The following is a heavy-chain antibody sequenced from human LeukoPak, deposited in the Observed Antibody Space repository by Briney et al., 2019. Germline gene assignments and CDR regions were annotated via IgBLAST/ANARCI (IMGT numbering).Heavy chain of an antibody. D-gene: IGHD3-9*01. J-gene: IGHJ3*02. CDR3: ARVRYFDWSGDAFDI. V-gene: IGHV3-21*01. CDR2: ISSSSSYI. Sequence: GGSLRLSCAASGFTFITYNMNWVRQAPGKGLEWVSSISSSSSYIYYADSVKGRFTISRDNAKNSLYLQMNSLRAEDTAVYYCARVRYFDWSGDAFDIWGQGTMVTVSS. CDR1: GFTFITYN.